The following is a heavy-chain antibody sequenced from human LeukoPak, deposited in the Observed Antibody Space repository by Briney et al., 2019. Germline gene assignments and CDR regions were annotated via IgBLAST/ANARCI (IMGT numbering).Heavy chain of an antibody. CDR1: GGSISGNY. Sequence: SETLSRTCVVYGGSISGNYWSWLRQPPGKGREWSGEINNSGSTNYNPSLKSRVTISVDTSKNQFSLTLASLNAADTAFYYFARGYNLGSYYNYCGQGNLVTVSS. V-gene: IGHV4-34*01. CDR2: INNSGST. J-gene: IGHJ4*02. CDR3: ARGYNLGSYYNY. D-gene: IGHD1-26*01.